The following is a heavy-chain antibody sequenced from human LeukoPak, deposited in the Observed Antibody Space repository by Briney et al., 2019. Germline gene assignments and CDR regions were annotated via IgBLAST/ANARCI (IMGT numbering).Heavy chain of an antibody. D-gene: IGHD3-10*01. CDR2: IKQDGNKK. V-gene: IGHV3-7*01. Sequence: GGSLRLSCAASGFNFSSYWMSWVRQAPGKGLEGMANIKQDGNKKYYVDSVKGRFTISRDNAKNSLYLQMNSLRAEDTAVYSCARGVGYYGSGSYYFDYWGQGTLVTVSS. J-gene: IGHJ4*02. CDR3: ARGVGYYGSGSYYFDY. CDR1: GFNFSSYW.